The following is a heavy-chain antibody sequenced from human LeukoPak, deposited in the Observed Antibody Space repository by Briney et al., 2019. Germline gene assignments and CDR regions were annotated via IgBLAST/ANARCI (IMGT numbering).Heavy chain of an antibody. V-gene: IGHV4-59*01. D-gene: IGHD3-22*01. J-gene: IGHJ4*02. CDR3: ARDRWDSSGYYSLDY. CDR2: IYYSGSI. CDR1: GGSISSYY. Sequence: SETLSLTCTVSGGSISSYYWSWIRQPPGKGLEWIGYIYYSGSINYNPSLKSRVTISVDTSKNQFSLKLSSVTAADTAVYYCARDRWDSSGYYSLDYWGQETLVTVSS.